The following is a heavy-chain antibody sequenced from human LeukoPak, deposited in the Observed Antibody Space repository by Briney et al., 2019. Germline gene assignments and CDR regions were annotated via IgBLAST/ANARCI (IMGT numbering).Heavy chain of an antibody. CDR2: IYTSGSA. CDR1: GGSVSSHF. D-gene: IGHD3-22*01. J-gene: IGHJ4*02. Sequence: SETLSLTCTVSGGSVSSHFWSWIRQPAGKGLEWIGRIYTSGSANYNPSRKSRVTMSVDTSKNQFSLKLSSVTAADTAVYYCARQYYYDSGGVTTYFDYWGQGTLVTVSS. V-gene: IGHV4-4*07. CDR3: ARQYYYDSGGVTTYFDY.